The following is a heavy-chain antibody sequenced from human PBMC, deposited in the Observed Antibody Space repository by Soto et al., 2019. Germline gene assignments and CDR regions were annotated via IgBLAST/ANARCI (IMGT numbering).Heavy chain of an antibody. CDR2: MYWDGDK. V-gene: IGHV2-5*02. CDR1: GFSVSSSEVG. J-gene: IGHJ6*02. D-gene: IGHD2-15*01. CDR3: THKGGRGAAMDV. Sequence: QITLKESGPTLVKPTQTLTLTCTFSGFSVSSSEVGVGWIRQPAGKALEWLALMYWDGDKRYSTFLKGRLTITKDTSKNQVVLTMTNMDPVDTATYYCTHKGGRGAAMDVWGQGTTVTVSS.